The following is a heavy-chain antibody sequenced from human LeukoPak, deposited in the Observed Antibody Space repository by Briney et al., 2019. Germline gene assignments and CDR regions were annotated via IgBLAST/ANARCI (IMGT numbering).Heavy chain of an antibody. V-gene: IGHV3-74*01. CDR3: ARDPGGYYDSSGFLDD. D-gene: IGHD3-22*01. CDR1: GFTFSSYA. J-gene: IGHJ4*02. Sequence: GGSLRLSCAASGFTFSSYAMSWVRQVPGRGLVWVSRINSDGTIANYADSVKDRFTISRDTAQSTLYLQMNSLRVDDTAIYYCARDPGGYYDSSGFLDDWGQGTLVTVSS. CDR2: INSDGTIA.